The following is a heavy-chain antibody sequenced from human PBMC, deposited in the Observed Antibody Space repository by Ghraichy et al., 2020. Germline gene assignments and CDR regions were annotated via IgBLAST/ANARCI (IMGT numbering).Heavy chain of an antibody. CDR3: ARGCRGRGSGSYYMPLGYGMDV. D-gene: IGHD3-10*01. J-gene: IGHJ6*02. V-gene: IGHV4-34*01. CDR2: INHSGST. Sequence: SQTLSLTCAVYGGSFSGYYWSWIRQPPPPRLEWIGEINHSGSTNYNPSLKSRVTISVDTSKNQFSLKLSSVTAADTAVYYCARGCRGRGSGSYYMPLGYGMDVWGQGTTVTVSS. CDR1: GGSFSGYY.